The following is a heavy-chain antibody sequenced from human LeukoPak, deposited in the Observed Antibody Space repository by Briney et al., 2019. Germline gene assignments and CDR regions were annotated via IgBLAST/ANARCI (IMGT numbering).Heavy chain of an antibody. J-gene: IGHJ3*02. D-gene: IGHD3-22*01. Sequence: ASVKVSCKASGGTFSSYAISWVRQAPGQGLEWMGGIVPIFGTANYAQKFQGRVTITTDESTSTAYMELSSLRSEDTAVYYCARDTYYDSSGYYDPPRAFDIWGQGTMVTVSS. CDR3: ARDTYYDSSGYYDPPRAFDI. CDR1: GGTFSSYA. CDR2: IVPIFGTA. V-gene: IGHV1-69*05.